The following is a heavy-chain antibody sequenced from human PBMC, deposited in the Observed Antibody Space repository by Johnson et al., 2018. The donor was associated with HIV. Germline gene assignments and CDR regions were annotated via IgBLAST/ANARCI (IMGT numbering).Heavy chain of an antibody. Sequence: QVQLVESGGGVVQTGMSLRLSCAASGFTFSKFGMHWVRQAPGKGLEWVAVISYDGSNKYYADSVKGRFTISRDNSKNTLYLQMNSLRAEDTAVYYCARELRIAARGLAFDIWGQGTMVTVSS. CDR3: ARELRIAARGLAFDI. J-gene: IGHJ3*02. CDR2: ISYDGSNK. V-gene: IGHV3-30*19. CDR1: GFTFSKFG. D-gene: IGHD6-6*01.